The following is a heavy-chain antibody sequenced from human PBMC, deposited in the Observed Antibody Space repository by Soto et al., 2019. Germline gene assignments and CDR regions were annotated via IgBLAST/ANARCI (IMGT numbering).Heavy chain of an antibody. CDR2: ISYSGST. J-gene: IGHJ4*02. D-gene: IGHD1-20*01. Sequence: QVQLQESGPGLVKPSETLSLTCTVSGGSINTHYWSWILQPPGTGLEWIGSISYSGSTNYNPSLQSRVTMPVDTSKNQVSLRLSAVTAADTAIYYCARDNWYCEYWGQGILVTVSS. V-gene: IGHV4-59*11. CDR1: GGSINTHY. CDR3: ARDNWYCEY.